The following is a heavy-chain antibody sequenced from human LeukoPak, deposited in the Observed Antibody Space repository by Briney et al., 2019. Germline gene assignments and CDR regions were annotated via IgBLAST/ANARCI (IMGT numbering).Heavy chain of an antibody. V-gene: IGHV1-46*01. CDR3: ARWFSIGGGDYYGMDV. J-gene: IGHJ6*02. D-gene: IGHD2-21*01. CDR2: INPSGGST. Sequence: ASVKVSCKASGYTFTSYYMHWVRQAHGQGLEWMGIINPSGGSTSYAQKFQGRVTMTRDTSTSTVYMELSSLRSEDTAVYYCARWFSIGGGDYYGMDVWGQGTTVTVSS. CDR1: GYTFTSYY.